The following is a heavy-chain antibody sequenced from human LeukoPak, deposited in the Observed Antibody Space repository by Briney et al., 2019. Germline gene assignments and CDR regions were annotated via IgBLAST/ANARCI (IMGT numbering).Heavy chain of an antibody. CDR1: GFSFGSYA. CDR2: ISGSGMLT. CDR3: ARDYDAVVVADPLWFDP. Sequence: GGSLRLSCATSGFSFGSYAMSWVRQAPGKGLEWVSSISGSGMLTYYADSVKGRFTISRDNAKNSVYLQMNSLRDEDTAVYYCARDYDAVVVADPLWFDPWGQGTLVTVSS. J-gene: IGHJ5*02. D-gene: IGHD2-15*01. V-gene: IGHV3-21*01.